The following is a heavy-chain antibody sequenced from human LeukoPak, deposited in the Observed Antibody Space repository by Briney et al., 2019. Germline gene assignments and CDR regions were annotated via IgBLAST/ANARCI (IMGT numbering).Heavy chain of an antibody. CDR2: INHSGST. Sequence: NPSETLSLTCAVYGGSFSGYYWSWIRQPPGKGLEWIGEINHSGSTNYNPSLKSRVTISVDTSKNQFSLNLSSVTAADTAVYYCARCLATGGRVSFDYWGQGTLVTVSS. CDR1: GGSFSGYY. CDR3: ARCLATGGRVSFDY. J-gene: IGHJ4*02. V-gene: IGHV4-34*01. D-gene: IGHD6-13*01.